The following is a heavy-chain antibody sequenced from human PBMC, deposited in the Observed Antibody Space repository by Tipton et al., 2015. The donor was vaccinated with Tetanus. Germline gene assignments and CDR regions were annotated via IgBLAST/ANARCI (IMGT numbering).Heavy chain of an antibody. CDR3: AREGDSYGMDV. V-gene: IGHV3-30-3*01. Sequence: AASGFTFSSYAMHWVRQAPGKVLEWVAVISYDGSNKYYADSVKGRFTISRDNSKNTLYLQMNSLRAEDTAVYYCAREGDSYGMDVWGQGTTVPVSS. CDR2: ISYDGSNK. J-gene: IGHJ6*02. D-gene: IGHD2-21*01. CDR1: GFTFSSYA.